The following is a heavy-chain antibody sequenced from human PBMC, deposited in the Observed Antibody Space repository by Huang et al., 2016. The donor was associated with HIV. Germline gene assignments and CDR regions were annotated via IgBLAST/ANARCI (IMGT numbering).Heavy chain of an antibody. CDR3: ATKTAAMDI. V-gene: IGHV3-7*01. CDR1: TFRFGAYW. D-gene: IGHD1-7*01. CDR2: IKQDESEK. J-gene: IGHJ6*02. Sequence: VESGGRLVQPGGSIRLSCVGSTFRFGAYWMIGVRQSPGKGLEGVANIKQDESEKYYVDSVKGRFKISRDNAKKVLLLEMNNVRVEDTATYYCATKTAAMDIWGQGTTVTVS.